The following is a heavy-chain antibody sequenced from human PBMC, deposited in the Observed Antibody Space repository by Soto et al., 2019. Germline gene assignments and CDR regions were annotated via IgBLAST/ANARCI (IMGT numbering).Heavy chain of an antibody. D-gene: IGHD3-10*01. Sequence: PGGSLRLTCAASGFTFSSYGMHWVRQAPGKGLEWVAIIWYDGVNKNYIDSVKGRFTISRDNSKNTLYLQMNSLRAEDTAVYYCANYGSGSPNWFDPWGQGTLVTVSS. CDR2: IWYDGVNK. V-gene: IGHV3-33*06. CDR1: GFTFSSYG. CDR3: ANYGSGSPNWFDP. J-gene: IGHJ5*02.